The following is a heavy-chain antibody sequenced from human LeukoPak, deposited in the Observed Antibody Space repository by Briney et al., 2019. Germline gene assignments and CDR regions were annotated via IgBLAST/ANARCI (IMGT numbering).Heavy chain of an antibody. J-gene: IGHJ4*02. CDR2: IYSGGST. CDR3: AREAEIVGATYFDY. Sequence: PGGSLRLSCAASGLTVSSNYMSWVRQAPRKGLEWVSVIYSGGSTYYADSVKGRFTISRDNSKNTLYLQMNSLRAEDTAVYYCAREAEIVGATYFDYWGQGTLVTVSS. D-gene: IGHD1-26*01. CDR1: GLTVSSNY. V-gene: IGHV3-66*01.